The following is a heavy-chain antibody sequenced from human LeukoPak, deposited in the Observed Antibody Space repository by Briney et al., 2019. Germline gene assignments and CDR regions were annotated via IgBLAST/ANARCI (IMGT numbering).Heavy chain of an antibody. J-gene: IGHJ4*02. D-gene: IGHD6-13*01. Sequence: SETLSLTCAVYGGSFSGYYWSWIRQPPGKGLEWIGEINHSGSTNYNPSLKSRVTTSVDTSKNQFSLKLSSVTAADTAVYYCAATKPSSWYLFDYWGQGTLVTVSS. CDR2: INHSGST. CDR1: GGSFSGYY. V-gene: IGHV4-34*01. CDR3: AATKPSSWYLFDY.